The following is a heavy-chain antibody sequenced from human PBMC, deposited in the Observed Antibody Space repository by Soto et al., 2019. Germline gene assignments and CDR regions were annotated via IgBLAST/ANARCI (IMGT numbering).Heavy chain of an antibody. V-gene: IGHV4-59*01. CDR3: ARGGLDVSWFGP. J-gene: IGHJ5*02. Sequence: PSETLSLTCTVSGGSISSYYWSWIRQPPGKGPAWIGYIYSSGSTTYNPSRKSRVTISVDTSKEQFSLKLSYVTAADSGLYYCARGGLDVSWFGPWGQGSLVNVSS. CDR2: IYSSGST. CDR1: GGSISSYY.